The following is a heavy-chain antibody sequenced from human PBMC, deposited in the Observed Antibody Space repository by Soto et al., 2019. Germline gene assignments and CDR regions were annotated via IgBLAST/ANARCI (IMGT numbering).Heavy chain of an antibody. CDR1: GYTFITYG. CDR2: ISGYNGNT. CDR3: ARGDYGGGADH. Sequence: QVQLVQSGAEVKKPGASVKVTCKASGYTFITYGINWVRQAPGQGLEWMGWISGYNGNTKYAQKFQGRVTMTTDTSTSTSYMELRSLRSDDTAVYYCARGDYGGGADHWGQGTLVTVS. D-gene: IGHD4-17*01. J-gene: IGHJ4*02. V-gene: IGHV1-18*01.